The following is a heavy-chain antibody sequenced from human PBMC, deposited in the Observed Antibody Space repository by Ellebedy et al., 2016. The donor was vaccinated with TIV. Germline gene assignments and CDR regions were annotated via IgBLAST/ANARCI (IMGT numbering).Heavy chain of an antibody. Sequence: GESLKISCAASGFNFRSYWMTWVRQAPGKRLEWVAKIRQEGDEIYYVESVKGRFTISRDNAKNSLLLQMNSLRVEDTAVYYCARRASYGDYAVQVNPWFDPWGQGTLVTVSS. J-gene: IGHJ5*02. CDR1: GFNFRSYW. CDR3: ARRASYGDYAVQVNPWFDP. D-gene: IGHD4-17*01. CDR2: IRQEGDEI. V-gene: IGHV3-7*01.